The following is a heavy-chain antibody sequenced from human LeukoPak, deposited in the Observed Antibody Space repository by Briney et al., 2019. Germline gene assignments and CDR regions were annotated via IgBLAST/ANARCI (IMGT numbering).Heavy chain of an antibody. CDR3: ARGSSWYFFDY. V-gene: IGHV3-21*01. Sequence: GGSLRLSCAASGFTFSSYSMNWVRQAPGKGLGWVSSISSSSSYIYYADSVKGRFTISRDNAKNSLYLQMNSLRAEDTAVYYCARGSSWYFFDYWGQGTLVTVSS. CDR2: ISSSSSYI. D-gene: IGHD6-13*01. CDR1: GFTFSSYS. J-gene: IGHJ4*02.